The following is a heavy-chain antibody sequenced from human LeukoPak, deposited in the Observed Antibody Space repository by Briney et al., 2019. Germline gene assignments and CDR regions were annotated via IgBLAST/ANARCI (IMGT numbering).Heavy chain of an antibody. J-gene: IGHJ4*02. V-gene: IGHV3-74*01. CDR3: VRDFRSADY. Sequence: GGSLRLSCAASGFTFSTYCMHWVRQAPGKGPMWVSRICPDGTVTNYADSVKARFIVSRDNARNTVYLQMNSLRVEDTAVYYCVRDFRSADYWGQGTLVTVSS. CDR1: GFTFSTYC. CDR2: ICPDGTVT.